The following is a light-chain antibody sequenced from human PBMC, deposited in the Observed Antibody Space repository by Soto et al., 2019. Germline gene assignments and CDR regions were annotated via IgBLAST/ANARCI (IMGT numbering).Light chain of an antibody. Sequence: EIVLTQSPGTLSLSPGEEATLSCRASPNVDSNYLAWYQQNTGQTPRLIIYGASGRADGIPHRFSGSGFGTDFTLPISKVEPADFAVSYCQQYGTPRSVTFGQGTRLEIK. CDR2: GAS. CDR3: QQYGTPRSVT. J-gene: IGKJ5*01. CDR1: PNVDSNY. V-gene: IGKV3-20*01.